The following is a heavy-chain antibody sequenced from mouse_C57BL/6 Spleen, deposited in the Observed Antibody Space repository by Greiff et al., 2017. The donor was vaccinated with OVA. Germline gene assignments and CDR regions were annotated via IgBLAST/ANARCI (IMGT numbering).Heavy chain of an antibody. D-gene: IGHD4-1*01. CDR2: IRSKSNNYAT. V-gene: IGHV10-1*01. CDR3: VRQLAPYYFDY. Sequence: EVQRVESGGGLVQPKGSLKLSCAASGFSFNTYAMNWVRQAPGKGLEWVARIRSKSNNYATYYADSVKDRFTISRDDSESMLYLQMNNLKTEDTAMYYCVRQLAPYYFDYWGQGTTLTVSS. J-gene: IGHJ2*01. CDR1: GFSFNTYA.